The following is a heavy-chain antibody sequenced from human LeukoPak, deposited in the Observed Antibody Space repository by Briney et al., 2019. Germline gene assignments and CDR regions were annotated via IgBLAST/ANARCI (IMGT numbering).Heavy chain of an antibody. CDR2: IRSKAYGGTT. CDR1: GFTFGDYA. J-gene: IGHJ4*02. V-gene: IGHV3-49*03. Sequence: GGSLRLSCTASGFTFGDYAMSWFRQAPGKGLEWVGFIRSKAYGGTTEYAASVKGGFTISRDDSKSIAYLQMNSLKTEDTAVYYCTRDSSGWYGRFDYWGQGTLVTVSS. CDR3: TRDSSGWYGRFDY. D-gene: IGHD6-19*01.